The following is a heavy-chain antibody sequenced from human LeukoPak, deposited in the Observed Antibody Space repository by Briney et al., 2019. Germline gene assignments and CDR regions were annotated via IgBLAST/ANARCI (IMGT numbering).Heavy chain of an antibody. CDR1: GGSISCGDYY. CDR3: ARVLVDCSGGSCYYFDY. D-gene: IGHD2-15*01. Sequence: PSETLSLTCTVSGGSISCGDYYWSWIRQPPGKGLEWIGYIYYSGSPYSNPSLKSRLTISVDTSKNQFSLKLSSVTAADTAVYYCARVLVDCSGGSCYYFDYWGQGTLVTVSS. CDR2: IYYSGSP. V-gene: IGHV4-30-4*01. J-gene: IGHJ4*02.